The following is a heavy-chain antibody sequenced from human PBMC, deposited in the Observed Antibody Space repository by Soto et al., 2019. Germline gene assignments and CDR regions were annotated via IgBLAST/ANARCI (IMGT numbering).Heavy chain of an antibody. CDR1: GFTFRNYF. J-gene: IGHJ4*02. V-gene: IGHV3-11*01. CDR2: ISSDESTV. Sequence: QVQLVESGGGLVKPGGSLRLSCVASGFTFRNYFMNWIRQAPGKGPEWLSYISSDESTVFYADSVKGRFTTSRDNAKNSVYLRMNSLRAEDTAVYYCATLTAPSDYWGQGSLVTVSS. D-gene: IGHD2-21*02. CDR3: ATLTAPSDY.